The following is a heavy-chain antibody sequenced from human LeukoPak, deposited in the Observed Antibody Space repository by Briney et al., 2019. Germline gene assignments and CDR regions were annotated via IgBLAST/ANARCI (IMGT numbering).Heavy chain of an antibody. Sequence: ASVKVSCKASGYTFTSYDINWVRQATGQGLEWMGWMNPNSGNTGYAQKFQDRVTMTRNTSVCTAYMELSSLGSEDTAMYYCARGFRSDSSGRKFDCWGQGTLVTVSS. J-gene: IGHJ4*02. V-gene: IGHV1-8*01. D-gene: IGHD3-22*01. CDR1: GYTFTSYD. CDR3: ARGFRSDSSGRKFDC. CDR2: MNPNSGNT.